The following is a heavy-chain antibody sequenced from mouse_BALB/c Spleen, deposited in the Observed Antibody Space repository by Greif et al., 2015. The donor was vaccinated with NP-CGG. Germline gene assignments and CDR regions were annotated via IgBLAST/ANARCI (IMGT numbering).Heavy chain of an antibody. CDR1: GFTFTDYY. J-gene: IGHJ2*01. D-gene: IGHD6-1*01. CDR3: ARASKTYFDY. CDR2: IRNKANGYTT. Sequence: EVQGVESGGGLVQPGGSLRLSCATSGFTFTDYYMSWVRQPPGKALEWLGFIRNKANGYTTEYSASVKGRFTISRDNSQSILYLQMNTLRAEDSATYYCARASKTYFDYWGQGTTLTVSS. V-gene: IGHV7-3*02.